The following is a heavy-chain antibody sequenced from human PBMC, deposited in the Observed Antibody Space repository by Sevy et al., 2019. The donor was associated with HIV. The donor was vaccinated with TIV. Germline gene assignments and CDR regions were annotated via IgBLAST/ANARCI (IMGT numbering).Heavy chain of an antibody. J-gene: IGHJ6*02. CDR2: ISYDGSNK. CDR1: GFSFSSYA. D-gene: IGHD1-26*01. V-gene: IGHV3-30*04. Sequence: GGSLRLSCAASGFSFSSYAMHWVSQAPGKGLEWVAVISYDGSNKYYADSVKGRFTISRDNSKNTLYLQMNSLRAEDTAVYYCARTLDTGIVGATTGNYGMDVWGQGTTVTVSS. CDR3: ARTLDTGIVGATTGNYGMDV.